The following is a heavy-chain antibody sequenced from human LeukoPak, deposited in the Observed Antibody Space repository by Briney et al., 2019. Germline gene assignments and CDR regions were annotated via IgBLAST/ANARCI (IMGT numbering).Heavy chain of an antibody. CDR3: ARARPRYCSGGSCYFAY. CDR2: ISYDGSNK. J-gene: IGHJ4*02. V-gene: IGHV3-30*04. Sequence: GGSPRLSCAASGFTFSSYAMHWVRQAPGKGLEWVAVISYDGSNKYYADSVKGRFTISRDNSKNTLYLQMNSLRAEDTAVYYCARARPRYCSGGSCYFAYWGQGTLVTVSS. D-gene: IGHD2-15*01. CDR1: GFTFSSYA.